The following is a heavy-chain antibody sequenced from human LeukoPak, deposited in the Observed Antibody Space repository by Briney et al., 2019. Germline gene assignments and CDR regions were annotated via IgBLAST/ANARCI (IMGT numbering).Heavy chain of an antibody. D-gene: IGHD1-26*01. CDR2: ISGSGGYT. Sequence: EGSLRLSCAASGFTFSNYAMSWVRQAPGKGLERVSFISGSGGYTYYRDSVKGRFTISRDSSMNTLYLQMNSLRAEDTAVYYCARGARGSDFDYWGQGTLVTVSS. CDR3: ARGARGSDFDY. J-gene: IGHJ4*02. CDR1: GFTFSNYA. V-gene: IGHV3-23*01.